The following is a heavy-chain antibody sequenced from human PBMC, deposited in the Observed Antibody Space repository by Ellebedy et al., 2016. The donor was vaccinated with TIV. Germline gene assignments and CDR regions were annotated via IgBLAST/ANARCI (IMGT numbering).Heavy chain of an antibody. CDR2: INAGNGNT. Sequence: ASVKVSCTASGYTFTSYAMHWVRQAPGQRLEWMGWINAGNGNTIYSQKFQGRVTITRDTSASTAYMELSSLRSEDTAVYYCARDPYQMATIRGYFDYWGQGTLVTVSS. CDR3: ARDPYQMATIRGYFDY. J-gene: IGHJ4*02. D-gene: IGHD5-12*01. CDR1: GYTFTSYA. V-gene: IGHV1-3*01.